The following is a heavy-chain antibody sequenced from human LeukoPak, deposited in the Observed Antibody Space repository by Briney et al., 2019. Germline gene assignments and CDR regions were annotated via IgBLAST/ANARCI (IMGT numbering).Heavy chain of an antibody. J-gene: IGHJ4*02. CDR1: GFTFSNYA. CDR3: ARDRKVTVDY. V-gene: IGHV3-21*01. Sequence: GGSLRLSRAASGFTFSNYAMNWVRQAPGRGLEWVSSISSSSSYIYYADSVKGRFTISRDNAKNSLYLQMNSLRAEDTAVYYCARDRKVTVDYWGQGTLVTVSS. CDR2: ISSSSSYI. D-gene: IGHD2-21*02.